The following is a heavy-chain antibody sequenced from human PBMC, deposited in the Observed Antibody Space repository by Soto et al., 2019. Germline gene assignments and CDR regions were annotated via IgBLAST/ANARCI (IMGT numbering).Heavy chain of an antibody. CDR1: GFAFSSYN. J-gene: IGHJ4*02. D-gene: IGHD4-17*01. V-gene: IGHV3-21*04. CDR2: ISSSSSYI. Sequence: PGGSLRLSCAASGFAFSSYNMNWVRQVPGKGLEWVSFISSSSSYIYYADSVKGRFTISRDNSKNTLYLQMNSLRAEDTAVYYCAKAAVTQPYYFDYWGQGTLVTVSS. CDR3: AKAAVTQPYYFDY.